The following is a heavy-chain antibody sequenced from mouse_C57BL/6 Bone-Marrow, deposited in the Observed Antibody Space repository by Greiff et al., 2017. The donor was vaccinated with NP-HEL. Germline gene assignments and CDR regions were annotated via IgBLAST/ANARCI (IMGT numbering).Heavy chain of an antibody. CDR2: IWSDGST. V-gene: IGHV2-6-1*01. J-gene: IGHJ4*01. Sequence: VMLVESGPGLVAPSQSLSITCTVSGFSLTSYGVHWVRQPPGKGLEWLVVIWSDGSTTYNSALKSRLSISKDNSKSQVFLKMNSLQTDDTAMYYCARHGDYDGYYYAMDYWGQGTSVTVSS. CDR1: GFSLTSYG. CDR3: ARHGDYDGYYYAMDY. D-gene: IGHD2-4*01.